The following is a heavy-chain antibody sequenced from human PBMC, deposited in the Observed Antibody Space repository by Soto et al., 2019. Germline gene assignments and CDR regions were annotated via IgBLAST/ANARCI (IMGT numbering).Heavy chain of an antibody. CDR3: AKDLRDGYKSSSHLFSGMDV. V-gene: IGHV3-9*01. J-gene: IGHJ6*02. CDR1: GFRFEQYV. Sequence: PGGSLRLSCAVSGFRFEQYVMHWVRQAPGKGLECVSTVSPTGDTVAYADSVEGRFTVSRDNAKNSLYLQMNSLKGDDTALYYCAKDLRDGYKSSSHLFSGMDVWGQGTTVTVSS. D-gene: IGHD5-12*01. CDR2: VSPTGDTV.